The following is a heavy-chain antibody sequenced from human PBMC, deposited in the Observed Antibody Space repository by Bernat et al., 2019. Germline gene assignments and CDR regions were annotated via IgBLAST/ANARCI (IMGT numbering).Heavy chain of an antibody. CDR3: ARNTYYYDSSGYLSDY. Sequence: QVQLVESGGGVVQPGRSLRLSCAASGFTFSSYGMHWVRQAPGKGLEWVAVIWYDGSNKYYADSVKGRFTISRENSKNTLYLQMNSLRAEDTAVYYCARNTYYYDSSGYLSDYWGQGTLVTVSS. V-gene: IGHV3-33*01. J-gene: IGHJ4*02. CDR2: IWYDGSNK. CDR1: GFTFSSYG. D-gene: IGHD3-22*01.